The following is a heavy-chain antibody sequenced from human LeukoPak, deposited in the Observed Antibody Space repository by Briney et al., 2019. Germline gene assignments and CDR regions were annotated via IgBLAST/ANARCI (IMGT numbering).Heavy chain of an antibody. J-gene: IGHJ3*02. CDR3: ARVSAAVAFDI. V-gene: IGHV4-59*01. CDR1: GGSISSYY. Sequence: SETLSLACTVSGGSISSYYWSWIRQPPGKGLEWIGYIYYSGSTNYNPSLKSRVTISVDTSKNQFSLKLSSVTAADTAVYYCARVSAAVAFDIWGQGTMVTVSS. CDR2: IYYSGST. D-gene: IGHD6-25*01.